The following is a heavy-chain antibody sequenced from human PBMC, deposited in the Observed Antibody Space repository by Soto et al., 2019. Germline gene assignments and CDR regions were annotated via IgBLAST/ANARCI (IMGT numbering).Heavy chain of an antibody. V-gene: IGHV3-64*01. J-gene: IGHJ6*02. D-gene: IGHD2-2*01. Sequence: EVQLVESGGGLVQPGGSLRLSCAASGFTFSSYAMHWVRQATGKGLEYVSAISSNGGSTYYANSVKGRFTISRDNSKNTLYLQMGSLRAEDMAVYYCARRSSRMDVWGQGTTVTVSS. CDR2: ISSNGGST. CDR3: ARRSSRMDV. CDR1: GFTFSSYA.